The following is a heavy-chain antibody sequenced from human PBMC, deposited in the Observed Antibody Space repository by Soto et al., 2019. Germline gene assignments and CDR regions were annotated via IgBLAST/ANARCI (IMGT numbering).Heavy chain of an antibody. CDR3: ARDARVTRGLDEIYI. V-gene: IGHV1-2*02. D-gene: IGHD3-10*01. CDR2: INPNSGDT. Sequence: ASVKVSCKASGYIFTGYDIYWVRQAPGRGLEWMGWINPNSGDTEYAQNFQGRVAMTRDTAFKLVYMEMSGLMSGDTAVYYCARDARVTRGLDEIYIWGQGTTVTVSS. J-gene: IGHJ6*02. CDR1: GYIFTGYD.